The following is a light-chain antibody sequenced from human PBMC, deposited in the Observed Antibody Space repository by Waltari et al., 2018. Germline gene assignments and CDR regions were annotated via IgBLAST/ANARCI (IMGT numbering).Light chain of an antibody. CDR3: QQYYSTPRT. CDR1: QSILISSTNKIY. V-gene: IGKV4-1*01. Sequence: DLVMTQSPDPRSVSVGERPTLNYNSSQSILISSTNKIYLACYQQKPGQSPKLVIYWAATRESGVPDRFSGSGSGTDFTLTISSLQAEDVAVYYCQQYYSTPRTFGQGTKVEIK. CDR2: WAA. J-gene: IGKJ1*01.